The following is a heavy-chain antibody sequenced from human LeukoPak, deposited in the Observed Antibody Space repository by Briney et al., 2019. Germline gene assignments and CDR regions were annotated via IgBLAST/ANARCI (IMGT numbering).Heavy chain of an antibody. V-gene: IGHV1-69*13. D-gene: IGHD3-22*01. J-gene: IGHJ4*02. CDR1: GGTFSSYA. Sequence: SVKVSCKASGGTFSSYAISWVRQAPGQGLEWMGGIIPIFGTANYAQKFQGRVTITADESTSTAYMELSSLRSEDTAVYYCARYHYDSNGRSHWGQGTLVTVSS. CDR3: ARYHYDSNGRSH. CDR2: IIPIFGTA.